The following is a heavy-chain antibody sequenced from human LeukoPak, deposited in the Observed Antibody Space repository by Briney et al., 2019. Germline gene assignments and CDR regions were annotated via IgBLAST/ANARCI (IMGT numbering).Heavy chain of an antibody. CDR1: GFTFSSYA. D-gene: IGHD3-22*01. V-gene: IGHV3-23*01. CDR3: AKVGGVSSGYRGNFDY. CDR2: ISASGGST. Sequence: GGSLRLSGAASGFTFSSYAMSWVRRAPGKGLEWVSGISASGGSTYNADSVKDRFTISRDNSKNMLYLQMNSLRAEDTAIYYCAKVGGVSSGYRGNFDYWGQGTLVTVSS. J-gene: IGHJ4*02.